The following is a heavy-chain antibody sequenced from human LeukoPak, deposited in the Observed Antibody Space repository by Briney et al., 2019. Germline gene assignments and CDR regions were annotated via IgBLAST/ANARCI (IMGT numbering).Heavy chain of an antibody. J-gene: IGHJ6*03. CDR3: ARETSQKGAHYMDV. Sequence: SETLSLTCAVSGGSISSSHWWSWVRQPPGKGLEWIGEIYHSGSTNYNPSLKSRVTISVDTSKNQFSLKLSSVTAADTAVYYCARETSQKGAHYMDVWGKGTTVTISS. CDR1: GGSISSSHW. V-gene: IGHV4-4*02. D-gene: IGHD3-16*01. CDR2: IYHSGST.